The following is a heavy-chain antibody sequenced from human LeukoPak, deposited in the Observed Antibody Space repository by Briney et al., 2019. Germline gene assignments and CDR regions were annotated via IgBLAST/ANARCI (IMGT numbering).Heavy chain of an antibody. V-gene: IGHV3-30*02. CDR3: AKDWGEWELLPYYFDH. CDR2: IRYDGSNE. CDR1: GFTFSNFG. J-gene: IGHJ4*02. D-gene: IGHD1-26*01. Sequence: GGSLRLSCAASGFTFSNFGMHWVRQTPGKGLEWVAFIRYDGSNEYFADPVKGRFTISRDNSKNTLYLQMNTLRAEDTAFYFCAKDWGEWELLPYYFDHWGQGTLVTVSS.